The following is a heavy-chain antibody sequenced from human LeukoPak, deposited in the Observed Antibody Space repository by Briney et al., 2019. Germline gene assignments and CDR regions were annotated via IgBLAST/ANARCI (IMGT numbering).Heavy chain of an antibody. CDR1: GGTFSSYA. CDR3: AREENDILTGYYHA. V-gene: IGHV1-69*05. J-gene: IGHJ4*02. CDR2: IIPIFGTA. Sequence: SVKVSCKATGGTFSSYAISWVRQAPGQGLEWMGGIIPIFGTANYAQKFQGRVTITTDESTSTAYMELSSLRSEDTAVYYCAREENDILTGYYHAWGQGTLVTVSS. D-gene: IGHD3-9*01.